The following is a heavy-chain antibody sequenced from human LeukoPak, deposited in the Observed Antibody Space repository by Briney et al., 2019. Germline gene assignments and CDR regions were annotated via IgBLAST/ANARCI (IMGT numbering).Heavy chain of an antibody. J-gene: IGHJ4*02. V-gene: IGHV3-7*01. CDR1: GFTFSSYW. Sequence: GGSLRLSCAASGFTFSSYWMSWVRQAPGKGLEWVANIKQDGSEKYYVDSVKGRFTISRDNAKNSLYLQMNSLGAEDTAVYYCARDPRAGHFDYWGQGTLVTVSS. CDR3: ARDPRAGHFDY. CDR2: IKQDGSEK. D-gene: IGHD6-19*01.